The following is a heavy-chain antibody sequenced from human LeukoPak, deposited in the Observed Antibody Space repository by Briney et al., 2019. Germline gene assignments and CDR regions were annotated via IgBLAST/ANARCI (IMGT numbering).Heavy chain of an antibody. D-gene: IGHD1-26*01. Sequence: PGGSLRLSCAASGFTFSSYAMSWVRQAPGKGLEWVSAISGSGGSTYYADSVKDRFTISRDNSKNTLYLQMNSLRAEDTAVYYCAKDRFSGRAPSDYWGQGTLVTVSS. CDR1: GFTFSSYA. CDR3: AKDRFSGRAPSDY. V-gene: IGHV3-23*01. J-gene: IGHJ4*02. CDR2: ISGSGGST.